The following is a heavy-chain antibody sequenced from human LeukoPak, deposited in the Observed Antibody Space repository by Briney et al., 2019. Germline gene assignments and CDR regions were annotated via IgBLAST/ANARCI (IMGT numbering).Heavy chain of an antibody. CDR2: IGIAGDT. D-gene: IGHD5-24*01. CDR3: AKEIWFDP. V-gene: IGHV3-13*01. CDR1: GFTFSSYD. Sequence: PGGSLRLSCAASGFTFSSYDMQWVRQVIGKGLEWVSAIGIAGDTHYSDSVKGRFTISRDNSKNTLYLQMNSLRAEDTAVYYCAKEIWFDPWGQGTLVTVSS. J-gene: IGHJ5*02.